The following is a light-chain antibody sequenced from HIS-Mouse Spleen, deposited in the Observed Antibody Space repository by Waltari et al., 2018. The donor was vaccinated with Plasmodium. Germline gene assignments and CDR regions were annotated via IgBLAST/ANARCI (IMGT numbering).Light chain of an antibody. J-gene: IGLJ2*01. CDR1: SSDGGGYNY. CDR3: CSYAGSYTWV. Sequence: QSALTQPPSVSGSPGQSVTISCTETSSDGGGYNYVSWYQQHPGKAPNLMIYDVSKRPSGVPDRFSGSKSGNTASLTISGLQAEDEADYYCCSYAGSYTWVFGGGTKLTVL. CDR2: DVS. V-gene: IGLV2-11*01.